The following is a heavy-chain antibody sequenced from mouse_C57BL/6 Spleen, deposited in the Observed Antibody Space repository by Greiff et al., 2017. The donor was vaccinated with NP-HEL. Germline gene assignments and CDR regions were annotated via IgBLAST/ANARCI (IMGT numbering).Heavy chain of an antibody. J-gene: IGHJ4*01. CDR2: INPNYGTT. CDR1: GYSFTDYN. V-gene: IGHV1-39*01. CDR3: ARAGEYYAMDY. Sequence: EVQLQQSGPELVQPGASVKISCKASGYSFTDYNMNWVKQSNGTSLEWIGVINPNYGTTSYNQKCKGKATLTVDQSSSTAYMQLNSLTSEDAAVYYLARAGEYYAMDYWGQGTSVTVAS.